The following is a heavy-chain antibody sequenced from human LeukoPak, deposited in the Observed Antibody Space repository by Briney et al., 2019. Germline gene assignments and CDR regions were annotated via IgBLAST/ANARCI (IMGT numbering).Heavy chain of an antibody. D-gene: IGHD5-18*01. CDR1: GFTVSSNY. J-gene: IGHJ4*02. CDR2: IYSGGST. CDR3: TTKRGYSYGHAD. Sequence: GGSLRLSCAASGFTVSSNYMSWVRQAPGKGLEWLSVIYSGGSTYYADSVKGRFTISRDNSKNTLYLQMNSLRAEDTAVYYCTTKRGYSYGHADWGQGTLVTVSS. V-gene: IGHV3-66*01.